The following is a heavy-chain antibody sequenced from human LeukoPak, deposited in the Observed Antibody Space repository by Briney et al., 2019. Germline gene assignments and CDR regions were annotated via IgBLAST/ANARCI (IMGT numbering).Heavy chain of an antibody. CDR2: IYPSDSDT. V-gene: IGHV5-51*01. CDR3: ARLRYYSDDAFDI. Sequence: GESLKISCKGSGYSFTTYWIGWVRQMPGKGLESMGIIYPSDSDTRYSPSFQGQVTISADKSISTAYPQWSSLKASDTAIYYCARLRYYSDDAFDIWGQGTKVTVSS. CDR1: GYSFTTYW. J-gene: IGHJ3*02. D-gene: IGHD3-9*01.